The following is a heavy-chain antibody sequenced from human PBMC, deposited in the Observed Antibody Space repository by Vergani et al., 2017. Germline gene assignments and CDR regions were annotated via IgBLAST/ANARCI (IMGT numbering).Heavy chain of an antibody. Sequence: QLQLQESGPGLVKPSQTLSLTCTVSGGSISSGGYYWSWIRQHPGKGLEWIGYIYYSGSTYYNPSLKSLVTISVDTSKNQFSLKLSSVTAADTAVYYCARVIPTDDYYYYYIDVWGKGTTVTVSS. CDR1: GGSISSGGYY. V-gene: IGHV4-31*01. D-gene: IGHD1-14*01. CDR3: ARVIPTDDYYYYYIDV. CDR2: IYYSGST. J-gene: IGHJ6*03.